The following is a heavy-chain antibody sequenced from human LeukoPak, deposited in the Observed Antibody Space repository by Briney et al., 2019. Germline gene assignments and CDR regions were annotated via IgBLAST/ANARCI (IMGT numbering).Heavy chain of an antibody. J-gene: IGHJ5*02. V-gene: IGHV1-69*06. D-gene: IGHD3-10*01. CDR1: GGTFSSYA. CDR2: IIPIFGTA. CDR3: ARDNDGSTWFGELLTNWFDP. Sequence: SVKVSCKASGGTFSSYAISWVRQAPGQGLEWMGGIIPIFGTANYAQKFQGRVTITADKSTSTAYMELSSLRSEDTAVYYCARDNDGSTWFGELLTNWFDPWGQGTLVTVS.